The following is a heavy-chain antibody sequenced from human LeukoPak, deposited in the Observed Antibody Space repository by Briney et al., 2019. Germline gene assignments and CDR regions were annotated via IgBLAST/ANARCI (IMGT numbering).Heavy chain of an antibody. J-gene: IGHJ4*02. Sequence: PGRSLTLSCAASGFSFSSDSMHWVRQAPGKGLEWLAVFSYDGSEIHYADSVKGRFTISKDNSKNTLYLQMNSLRVEDTGLYYCVKEQSSDWYRVADHWGRGTLVIVSS. CDR3: VKEQSSDWYRVADH. CDR1: GFSFSSDS. V-gene: IGHV3-30*18. CDR2: FSYDGSEI. D-gene: IGHD6-19*01.